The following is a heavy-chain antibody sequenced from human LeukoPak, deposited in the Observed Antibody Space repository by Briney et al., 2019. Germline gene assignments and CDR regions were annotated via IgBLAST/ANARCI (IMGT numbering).Heavy chain of an antibody. CDR2: IYYSGST. CDR3: AREGGDYCGSGS. Sequence: SETLSLTCTVSGGSISSSSYYWGWIRQPPGKGLEWIGSIYYSGSTYYNPSLKSRVTISVDTSKNQFSLKLSSVTAADTAVYYCAREGGDYCGSGSWGQGTLVTVSS. D-gene: IGHD3-10*01. CDR1: GGSISSSSYY. J-gene: IGHJ4*02. V-gene: IGHV4-39*07.